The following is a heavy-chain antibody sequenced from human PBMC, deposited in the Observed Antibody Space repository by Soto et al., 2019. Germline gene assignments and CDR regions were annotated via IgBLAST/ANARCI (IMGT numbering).Heavy chain of an antibody. D-gene: IGHD5-12*01. J-gene: IGHJ4*02. CDR2: IYSGGST. V-gene: IGHV3-53*01. CDR3: AGGFNWLDY. Sequence: EVQLVESGGGLIQPGGSLRLSCAAAGFTVSSQYMTWVRQAPGEGLEWVSVIYSGGSTYYADSVKGRFTISRDNSKNTLYLQMNSVRAEDRGVYYCAGGFNWLDYWGQGTLVTVSS. CDR1: GFTVSSQY.